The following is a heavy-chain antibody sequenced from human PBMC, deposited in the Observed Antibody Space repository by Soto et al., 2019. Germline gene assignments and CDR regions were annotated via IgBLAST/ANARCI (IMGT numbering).Heavy chain of an antibody. D-gene: IGHD4-17*01. CDR2: LSNDGTNE. J-gene: IGHJ3*02. V-gene: IGHV3-30*18. CDR3: AKDNSRLLWTDAFDI. CDR1: GFTFSIYG. Sequence: QVQLVESGGGVVQPGRSMRLSCAAAGFTFSIYGMNWGRQAPGKGLEWGAGLSNDGTNEYYADSVQCRFTIYRDNSDNTLSLQQTSLRPDDTAVYYCAKDNSRLLWTDAFDIGGQGTMGTVS.